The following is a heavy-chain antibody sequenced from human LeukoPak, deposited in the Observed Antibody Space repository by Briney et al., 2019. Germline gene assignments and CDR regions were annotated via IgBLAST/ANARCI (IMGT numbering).Heavy chain of an antibody. J-gene: IGHJ4*02. D-gene: IGHD5-18*01. CDR1: GGTFSSYA. CDR3: ARGPIPLWLIYFDY. CDR2: IIPILGTA. Sequence: SVKVSCKASGGTFSSYAISWVRQAPGQGLEWMGRIIPILGTANYAQKFQGRVTITTDESTSTAYMELSSLRSEDTAVYYCARGPIPLWLIYFDYWGQGTLVTVSS. V-gene: IGHV1-69*05.